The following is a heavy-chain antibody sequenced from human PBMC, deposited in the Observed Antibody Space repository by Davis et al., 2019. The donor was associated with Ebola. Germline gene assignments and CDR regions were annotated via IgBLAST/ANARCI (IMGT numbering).Heavy chain of an antibody. CDR1: GFTFSSYA. J-gene: IGHJ4*02. CDR2: MGPSVAGT. Sequence: GESLKISCAASGFTFSSYAMSWVRQAPGKGLEWVSSMGPSVAGTYYADSVKGRFTVSRDNSKNTLSLQMNSLRAGDTALYYCAKSIQTEAGLDNWGQGTLVTVSS. V-gene: IGHV3-23*01. CDR3: AKSIQTEAGLDN.